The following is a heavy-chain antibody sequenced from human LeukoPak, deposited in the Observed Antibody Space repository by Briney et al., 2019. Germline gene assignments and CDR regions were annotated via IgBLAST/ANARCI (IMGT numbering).Heavy chain of an antibody. CDR2: IKQDGSEK. J-gene: IGHJ3*02. Sequence: PGGSLSPSCAVSGFTPSSYWMSWVRQAPGKWLEWVANIKQDGSEKYYVDSVKGRFTISRDNAKNSLYLQMNSLRAEDSAVYYCARDVFSSGWDAFDIWGQGTMVTVSS. D-gene: IGHD6-19*01. V-gene: IGHV3-7*03. CDR3: ARDVFSSGWDAFDI. CDR1: GFTPSSYW.